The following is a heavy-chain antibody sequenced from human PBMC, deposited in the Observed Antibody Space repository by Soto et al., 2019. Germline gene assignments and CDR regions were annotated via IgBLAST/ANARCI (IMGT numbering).Heavy chain of an antibody. CDR1: VGPISNFY. J-gene: IGHJ5*02. CDR3: VRDGSKTLRDWFDP. Sequence: QVQLQESGPGVVRLSGPLSFGFSVLVGPISNFYWGWFRRPPGRGLEWMGRVYATGTTDYNPSLRSRVTMSVDISKKTFSLRLTSVTAADTGVYYCVRDGSKTLRDWFDPWGQGKLVTVSS. CDR2: VYATGTT. V-gene: IGHV4-4*07.